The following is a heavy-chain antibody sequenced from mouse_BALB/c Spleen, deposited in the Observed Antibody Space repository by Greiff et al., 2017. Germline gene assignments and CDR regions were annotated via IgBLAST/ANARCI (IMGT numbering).Heavy chain of an antibody. CDR2: ISDGGSYT. CDR3: ARGGGDYYFDY. D-gene: IGHD2-13*01. CDR1: GFTFSDYF. Sequence: EVQLMESGGGLVKPGGSLKLSCAASGFTFSDYFMYWVRQTPEKRLEWVATISDGGSYTYYPDSVKGRFTISRDNAKNNLYLQMSSLKSEDTAMYYCARGGGDYYFDYWGQGTTLTVSS. J-gene: IGHJ2*01. V-gene: IGHV5-4*02.